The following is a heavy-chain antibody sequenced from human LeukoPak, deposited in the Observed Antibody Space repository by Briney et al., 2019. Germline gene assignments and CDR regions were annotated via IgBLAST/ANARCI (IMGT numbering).Heavy chain of an antibody. J-gene: IGHJ3*02. Sequence: GRSLRLSCAASGFTFSSYAMHWVRQAPGKGLEWVSGISWNSGSIGYADSVKGRFTISRDNAKNSLYLQMNSLRAEDTALYYCAKEAVRSYYDSSGSDAFDIWGQGTMVTVSS. CDR1: GFTFSSYA. V-gene: IGHV3-9*01. D-gene: IGHD3-22*01. CDR2: ISWNSGSI. CDR3: AKEAVRSYYDSSGSDAFDI.